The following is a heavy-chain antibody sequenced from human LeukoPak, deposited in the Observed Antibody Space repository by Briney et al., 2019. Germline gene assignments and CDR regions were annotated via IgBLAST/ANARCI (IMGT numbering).Heavy chain of an antibody. J-gene: IGHJ3*02. CDR2: IYSGGST. D-gene: IGHD6-19*01. V-gene: IGHV3-66*01. Sequence: GGSLRLSCAASGLTVSSNYMSWVRQAPGKGLEWVSVIYSGGSTYYADSVKGRFTVSRDNSKNTLYLQMNSLRADDTAVYYCARDRGSGSGWYYDAFDIWGQGTMATVSS. CDR3: ARDRGSGSGWYYDAFDI. CDR1: GLTVSSNY.